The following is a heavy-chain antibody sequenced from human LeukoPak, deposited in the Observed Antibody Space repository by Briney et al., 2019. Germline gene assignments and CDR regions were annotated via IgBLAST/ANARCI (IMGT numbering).Heavy chain of an antibody. CDR1: GFTFSSYA. J-gene: IGHJ4*02. CDR2: ISYDGSNK. CDR3: ARDREGATYFDY. Sequence: GGSLRLSCAASGFTFSSYAMHWVRQAPGKGLEWVAVISYDGSNKYYADSVKGRFTISRDNSMNTLYLQMNSLRAEDTAVYYCARDREGATYFDYWGQGTLVTVSS. D-gene: IGHD1-26*01. V-gene: IGHV3-30*04.